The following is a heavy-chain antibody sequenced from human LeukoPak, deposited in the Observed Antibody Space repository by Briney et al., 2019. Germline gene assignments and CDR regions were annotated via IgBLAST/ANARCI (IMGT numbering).Heavy chain of an antibody. D-gene: IGHD1-26*01. V-gene: IGHV3-7*01. CDR1: GFTFSDFW. Sequence: GGSLRLSCAASGFTFSDFWMSWVRQAPGKGLEWVANINQDGSAKYYVDSLKGRFTISRDNAKNSLYLQVNSLRAEDTAVYSCARDKIVGPTLLDYWGQGTLVTVSS. CDR3: ARDKIVGPTLLDY. J-gene: IGHJ4*02. CDR2: INQDGSAK.